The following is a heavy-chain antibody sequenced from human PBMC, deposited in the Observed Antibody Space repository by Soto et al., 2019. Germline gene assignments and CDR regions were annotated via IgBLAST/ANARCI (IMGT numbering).Heavy chain of an antibody. CDR1: GYTFTSYG. V-gene: IGHV1-18*01. CDR3: ARDPRRQWLAYNWFDP. Sequence: ASVKVSCKASGYTFTSYGISWVRQAPGQGLEWMGWISAHNGNTNYAQKLQGRVTMTTDTSTSTAYMELRSLRSDDTAVYYCARDPRRQWLAYNWFDPWGQGTLVTVSS. CDR2: ISAHNGNT. D-gene: IGHD6-19*01. J-gene: IGHJ5*02.